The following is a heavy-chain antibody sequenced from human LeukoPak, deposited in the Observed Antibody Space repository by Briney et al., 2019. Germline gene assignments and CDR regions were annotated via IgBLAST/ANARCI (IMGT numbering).Heavy chain of an antibody. Sequence: ASVKVSCKASGYTFTSYAMNWVRQAPGQGLEWMGWINTNTGNPTYAQGFTGRFVSSLDTSVSTAYLQISSLKAEDTAVYYCASKLPVLTGYYTDYWGQGTLVTVSS. CDR3: ASKLPVLTGYYTDY. V-gene: IGHV7-4-1*02. CDR2: INTNTGNP. J-gene: IGHJ4*02. D-gene: IGHD3-9*01. CDR1: GYTFTSYA.